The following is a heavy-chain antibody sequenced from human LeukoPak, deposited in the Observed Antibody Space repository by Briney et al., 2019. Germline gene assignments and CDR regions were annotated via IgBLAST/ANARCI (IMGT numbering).Heavy chain of an antibody. Sequence: GGSLRLSCAASGFTFSSYEMNWVRQAPGKGLEWVSYISSSGSTIYYADSVKGRFTISRDNAKNSLYLQMNSLRAEDTAVYYCARSVDVPEFEYWGQGTLVTVPS. CDR2: ISSSGSTI. CDR3: ARSVDVPEFEY. CDR1: GFTFSSYE. J-gene: IGHJ4*02. V-gene: IGHV3-48*03.